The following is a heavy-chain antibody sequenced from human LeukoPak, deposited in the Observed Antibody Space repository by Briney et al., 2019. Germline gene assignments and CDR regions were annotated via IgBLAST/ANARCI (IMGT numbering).Heavy chain of an antibody. CDR1: GGSISGYS. V-gene: IGHV4-59*01. CDR2: FHNSRTT. Sequence: SETLSPTCTVSGGSISGYSWTWIRQPPGQGLEWIGYFHNSRTTSYDPSLTGRVIISVDTAMDQISLKLNSVTAADTAVYYCARGHLGLSPWGQGTLVTVSS. D-gene: IGHD3-10*01. J-gene: IGHJ5*02. CDR3: ARGHLGLSP.